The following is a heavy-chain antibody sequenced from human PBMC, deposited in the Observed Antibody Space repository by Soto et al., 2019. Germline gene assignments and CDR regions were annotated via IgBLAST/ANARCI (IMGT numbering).Heavy chain of an antibody. J-gene: IGHJ4*02. CDR3: ARVRGYSYGYGSFDY. CDR1: GGCISSYY. V-gene: IGHV4-59*01. CDR2: IYYSGST. Sequence: PSETLSLTCTVSGGCISSYYWSWIRQPPGKGLEWIGYIYYSGSTNYNPSLKSRVTISVDTSKNQFSLKLSSVTAADTAVYYCARVRGYSYGYGSFDYWGQGTLVTVSS. D-gene: IGHD5-18*01.